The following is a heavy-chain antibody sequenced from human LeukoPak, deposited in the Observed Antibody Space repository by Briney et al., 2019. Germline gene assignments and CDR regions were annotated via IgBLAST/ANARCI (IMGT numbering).Heavy chain of an antibody. CDR1: GFTFSSYG. D-gene: IGHD3-3*01. CDR2: ISYDGSNK. Sequence: GESLRLSCAASGFTFSSYGMHWVRQAPGKGLESVAVISYDGSNKYFADSVKGRFTISRDNSKNTLYLQMSSLRAEDTAVYYCAKDRVLDYYGMDVWGKGTTVTVSS. CDR3: AKDRVLDYYGMDV. J-gene: IGHJ6*04. V-gene: IGHV3-30*18.